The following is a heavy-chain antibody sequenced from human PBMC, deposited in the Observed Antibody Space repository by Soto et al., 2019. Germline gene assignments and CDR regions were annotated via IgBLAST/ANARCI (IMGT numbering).Heavy chain of an antibody. J-gene: IGHJ4*02. CDR2: IIPILGIA. D-gene: IGHD6-13*01. CDR3: ARDRAYSSSWYFDY. Sequence: SVKVSCKASGGTFSSYTISWVRQAPGQGLEWMGRIIPILGIANYAQKFQGRVTITADKSTSTAYMELSSLRSEDTAVYYCARDRAYSSSWYFDYWGQGTLVTVSS. CDR1: GGTFSSYT. V-gene: IGHV1-69*04.